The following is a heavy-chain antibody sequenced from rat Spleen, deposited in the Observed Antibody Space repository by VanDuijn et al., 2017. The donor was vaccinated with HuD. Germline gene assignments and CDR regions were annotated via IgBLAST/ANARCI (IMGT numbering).Heavy chain of an antibody. CDR1: GYSITSSHR. J-gene: IGHJ1*01. D-gene: IGHD1-4*01. Sequence: EVQLQESGPGLVKPSQSLSLTCSVTGYSITSSHRWNWIRKFPGNKLEWMGYINSAGSTSYNPSLKSQISITRDTSKNQFFLPLNSVTTEDTATYYCARTRDQGCYFDVCGPATMVTVSA. V-gene: IGHV3-3*01. CDR2: INSAGST. CDR3: ARTRDQGCYFDV.